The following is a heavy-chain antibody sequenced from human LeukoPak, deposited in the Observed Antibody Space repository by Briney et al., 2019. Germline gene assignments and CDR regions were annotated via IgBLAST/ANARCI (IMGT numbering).Heavy chain of an antibody. CDR2: ISSSSSYI. CDR3: ARDLATVRGRGVGY. J-gene: IGHJ4*02. V-gene: IGHV3-21*01. Sequence: PGGSLRLSCAASGFTFSSYSMNWVRQAPGKGLEWVSSISSSSSYIYYADSVKDRFTISRDNAKNSLYLQMNSLRAEDTAVYYCARDLATVRGRGVGYWGQGTLVTVSS. CDR1: GFTFSSYS. D-gene: IGHD4-17*01.